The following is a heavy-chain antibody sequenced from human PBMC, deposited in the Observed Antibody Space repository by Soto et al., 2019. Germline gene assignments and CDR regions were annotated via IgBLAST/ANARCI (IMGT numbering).Heavy chain of an antibody. CDR1: GITFINAW. Sequence: EVQLAESGGDMVKPGGCLRLSCEASGITFINAWMSWVRQAPGKGLEWVGRIKNKADGGTTEYAAPVRGRFTISRDDSKNTLFLQMNSLEIEDTAIYYCTTDPGDYQDFWGQGTLVTVS. J-gene: IGHJ4*02. V-gene: IGHV3-15*01. D-gene: IGHD4-17*01. CDR3: TTDPGDYQDF. CDR2: IKNKADGGTT.